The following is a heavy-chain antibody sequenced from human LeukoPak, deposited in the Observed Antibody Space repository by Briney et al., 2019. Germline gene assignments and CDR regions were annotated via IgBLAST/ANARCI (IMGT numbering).Heavy chain of an antibody. D-gene: IGHD2-8*01. V-gene: IGHV4-59*08. CDR1: GGSISSYY. Sequence: SETLSLTCSVSGGSISSYYWSWIRQPPGKGLEWIGYIYYSGSTNYNPYSGSTNYNPSLKSRVTISVDTSKNLFSLKLSSVTAADTAVYYCARLPVYGGNWFDPWGQGTLVTVSS. CDR2: IYYSGSTNYNPYSGST. J-gene: IGHJ5*02. CDR3: ARLPVYGGNWFDP.